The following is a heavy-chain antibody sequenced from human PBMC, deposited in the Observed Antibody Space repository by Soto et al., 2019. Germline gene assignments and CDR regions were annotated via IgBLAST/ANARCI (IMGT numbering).Heavy chain of an antibody. V-gene: IGHV4-4*07. CDR2: IYTSGGT. CDR1: GGSISSYY. CDR3: ERDHGSDGYIYWYFDL. J-gene: IGHJ2*01. Sequence: QVQLQESGPGLVKPSETLSLTCTVSGGSISSYYWSWIRQPAGNGLERIGRIYTSGGTNYNPSLKSRVTMSVDTSKNQFSLKLSSVTAADTAVYYCERDHGSDGYIYWYFDLWGRGTLVTVSS. D-gene: IGHD2-21*01.